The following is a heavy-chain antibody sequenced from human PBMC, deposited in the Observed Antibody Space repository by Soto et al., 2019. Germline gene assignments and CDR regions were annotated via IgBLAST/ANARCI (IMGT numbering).Heavy chain of an antibody. V-gene: IGHV3-15*01. Sequence: PGGSLRLSCAASGFTFSNAWMSWVRQAPGKGLEWVGRIKSKTDGGTTDYAAPVKGRFTISRDDSKNTLYLQMNSLKTEDTAVYYFITVGGSSWYRYYYYYMDVWGKGTTVTVSS. CDR2: IKSKTDGGTT. J-gene: IGHJ6*03. CDR1: GFTFSNAW. CDR3: ITVGGSSWYRYYYYYMDV. D-gene: IGHD6-13*01.